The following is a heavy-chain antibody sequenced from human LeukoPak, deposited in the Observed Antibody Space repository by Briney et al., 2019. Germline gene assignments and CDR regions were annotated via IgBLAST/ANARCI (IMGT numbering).Heavy chain of an antibody. CDR3: TSFHYYDSSGSLDY. D-gene: IGHD3-22*01. J-gene: IGHJ4*02. V-gene: IGHV3-49*04. CDR1: GFTFGDYA. Sequence: GGSLRLSCTASGFTFGDYAMSWVRQAPGKGLEWVGFIRSKAYGGTTEYAASVKGRFTISRDDSKSFAYLQMNSLKTEDTAVYYCTSFHYYDSSGSLDYWGQGTLVTVSS. CDR2: IRSKAYGGTT.